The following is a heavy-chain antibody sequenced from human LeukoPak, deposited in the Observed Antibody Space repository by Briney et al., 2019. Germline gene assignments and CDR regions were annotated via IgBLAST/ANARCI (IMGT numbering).Heavy chain of an antibody. J-gene: IGHJ4*02. CDR1: GGSISSSSYY. CDR3: ARLRILGLFDY. CDR2: IYYSGST. Sequence: SETLSLTCTVSGGSISSSSYYWGWIRQPPGKGLEWIGSIYYSGSTYYNPSLKSRVTISVDTSKNQFSLKLSSVTAADTAVYYCARLRILGLFDYWGQGTLVTVSS. V-gene: IGHV4-39*01. D-gene: IGHD2-8*02.